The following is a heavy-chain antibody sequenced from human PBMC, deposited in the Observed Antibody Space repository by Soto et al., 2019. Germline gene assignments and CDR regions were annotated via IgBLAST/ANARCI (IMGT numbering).Heavy chain of an antibody. Sequence: GGSLRLSCATSASSFTEYAMGWVRQAPGKGLEYVSGISSNGVGTYYANSVQGRFTISRDNSKNTVYLQMGSLRPEDMAVYYCARRARPDFYYMDVWGKGTTVTVSS. V-gene: IGHV3-64*01. J-gene: IGHJ6*03. D-gene: IGHD6-6*01. CDR2: ISSNGVGT. CDR3: ARRARPDFYYMDV. CDR1: ASSFTEYA.